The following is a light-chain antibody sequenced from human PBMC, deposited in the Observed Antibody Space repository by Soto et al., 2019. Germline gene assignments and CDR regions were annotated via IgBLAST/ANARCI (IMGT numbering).Light chain of an antibody. V-gene: IGKV3-11*01. CDR2: AAS. J-gene: IGKJ1*01. CDR1: QSVDTY. Sequence: EIVLTQSPATLSLSPGERATLSCRASQSVDTYLAWYQQKPGQAPRLLIYAASNRATGIPARFSGSGSGTDFTLTISSLEPEDFAVYYCQQRSNWWTFGQGTKVEVK. CDR3: QQRSNWWT.